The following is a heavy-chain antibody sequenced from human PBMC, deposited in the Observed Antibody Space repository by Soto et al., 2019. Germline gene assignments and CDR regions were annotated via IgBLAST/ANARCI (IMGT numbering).Heavy chain of an antibody. J-gene: IGHJ4*02. Sequence: QVQLVESGGGVVQPGRSLRLSCAASGFTFSSYGMHWVRQAPGKGLEWVAVISYDGSNKYYADSEKGRFTISRDNSKNTLYLQMNCLRAEDTAVYYCAKGAYSVIYLDYWGQGTLVTVS. D-gene: IGHD1-26*01. CDR3: AKGAYSVIYLDY. CDR1: GFTFSSYG. CDR2: ISYDGSNK. V-gene: IGHV3-30*18.